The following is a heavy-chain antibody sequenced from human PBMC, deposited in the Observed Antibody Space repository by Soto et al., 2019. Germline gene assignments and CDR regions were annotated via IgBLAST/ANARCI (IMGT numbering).Heavy chain of an antibody. CDR3: ARGHPTKLGETHDAFDI. V-gene: IGHV4-31*03. D-gene: IGHD7-27*01. CDR2: IYYSGST. Sequence: SETLSLTCTVSGGSISSGGYYWSWIRQHPGKGLEWIGYIYYSGSTYYNPSLKSRVTISVDTSKNQFSLKLSSVTAADTAVYYCARGHPTKLGETHDAFDIWGQGTMVTVSS. J-gene: IGHJ3*02. CDR1: GGSISSGGYY.